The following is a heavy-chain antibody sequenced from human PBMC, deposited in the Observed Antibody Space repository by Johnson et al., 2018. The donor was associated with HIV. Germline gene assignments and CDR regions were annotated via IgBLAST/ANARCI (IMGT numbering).Heavy chain of an antibody. Sequence: QLVESGGGVVQPGRSLRLSCAASGFTFRSYAMHWVRQAPGKGLEWVAVISYDGNIKFYADYVKGRFSISRDNSKNTLFLDMNSLRAEDTAVYYCARAMYADDYGDYLFLAPRLDAFDIWGPGTIVTVSS. V-gene: IGHV3-30-3*01. CDR1: GFTFRSYA. D-gene: IGHD4-17*01. CDR2: ISYDGNIK. J-gene: IGHJ3*02. CDR3: ARAMYADDYGDYLFLAPRLDAFDI.